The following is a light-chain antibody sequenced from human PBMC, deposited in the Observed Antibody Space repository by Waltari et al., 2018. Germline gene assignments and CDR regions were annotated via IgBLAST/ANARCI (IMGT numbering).Light chain of an antibody. CDR2: DKN. CDR3: HSRDASGVGGS. J-gene: IGLJ2*01. Sequence: SSELTQDPAVSVAMGQTVRITCRGDRLRSSYSSWYQQRPGPAPRLVLYDKNNRPSGVPDRFAGTSSHNTASLTITGAQAEDEASYYCHSRDASGVGGSFGGGTKLTVL. CDR1: RLRSSY. V-gene: IGLV3-19*01.